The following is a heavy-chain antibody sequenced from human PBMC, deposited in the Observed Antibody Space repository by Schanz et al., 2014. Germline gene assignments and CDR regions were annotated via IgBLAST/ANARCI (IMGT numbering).Heavy chain of an antibody. CDR2: ISASGGST. V-gene: IGHV3-23*04. J-gene: IGHJ6*02. CDR1: GFTFSSYG. CDR3: AKGMGYCSGGTCYDYYYYGLDV. Sequence: VQLVESGGGVVQPGRSLRLSCAASGFTFSSYGMHWVRQAPGKGLEWVSTISASGGSTYYADSVKGRFTISRDNSENTLYLQMNSLSADDTAVCYCAKGMGYCSGGTCYDYYYYGLDVWGQGTTVTVSS. D-gene: IGHD2-15*01.